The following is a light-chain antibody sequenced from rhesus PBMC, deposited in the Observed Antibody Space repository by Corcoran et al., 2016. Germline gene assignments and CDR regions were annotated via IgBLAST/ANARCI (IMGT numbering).Light chain of an antibody. CDR3: QHYYSTPWT. Sequence: DIQMTQSPSSLSASVGDRVTITCRASQGLTNDLACYQQKPGETPKLLIYEASSLQSGIPSRFSGSGSGTDFILTISSLQSEDFATYYCQHYYSTPWTFGQGTKVEIK. J-gene: IGKJ1*01. CDR2: EAS. CDR1: QGLTND. V-gene: IGKV1-25*01.